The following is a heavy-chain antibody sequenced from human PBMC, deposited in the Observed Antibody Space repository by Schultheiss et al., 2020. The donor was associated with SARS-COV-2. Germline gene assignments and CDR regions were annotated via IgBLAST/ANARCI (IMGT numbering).Heavy chain of an antibody. CDR2: INPSGGST. CDR1: GYTFTSYG. V-gene: IGHV1-46*03. D-gene: IGHD2-21*02. J-gene: IGHJ4*02. CDR3: ARGEYCGGDCGLVPPPSSFDY. Sequence: ASVKVSCKASGYTFTSYGISWVRQAPGQGLEWMGIINPSGGSTSYAQKFQGRVTMTRDTSTSTVYMELSSLRSEDTAVYYCARGEYCGGDCGLVPPPSSFDYWGQGTLVTVSS.